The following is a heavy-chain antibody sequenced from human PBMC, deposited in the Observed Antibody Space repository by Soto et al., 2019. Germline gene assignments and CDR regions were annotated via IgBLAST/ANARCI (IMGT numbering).Heavy chain of an antibody. V-gene: IGHV3-30*18. CDR2: ISYDGSNK. D-gene: IGHD3-16*01. CDR3: AKDGGGRLLSNWFDP. J-gene: IGHJ5*02. Sequence: GGSLRLSCAASGFTFSSYGMHWVRQAPGKGLEWVAVISYDGSNKYYADSVKGRFTISRDNSKNTLYLQMNSLRAEDTAVYYCAKDGGGRLLSNWFDPWGQGTLVTVSS. CDR1: GFTFSSYG.